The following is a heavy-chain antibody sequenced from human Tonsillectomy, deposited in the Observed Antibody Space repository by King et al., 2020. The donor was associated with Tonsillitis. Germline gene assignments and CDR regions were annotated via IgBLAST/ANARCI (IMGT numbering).Heavy chain of an antibody. CDR3: AKDSQPYGSGSYYSDY. CDR1: GFTFSSYT. J-gene: IGHJ4*02. CDR2: ISGSGGST. Sequence: VQLLESGGGLVQPGGSLRLSCAASGFTFSSYTMSWVRQAPGKGLEWVSTISGSGGSTYYEDSVKGRFTISRDNSKNTLYLQMNSLRAEDTAVYYCAKDSQPYGSGSYYSDYWGQGTLVTVSS. V-gene: IGHV3-23*01. D-gene: IGHD3-10*01.